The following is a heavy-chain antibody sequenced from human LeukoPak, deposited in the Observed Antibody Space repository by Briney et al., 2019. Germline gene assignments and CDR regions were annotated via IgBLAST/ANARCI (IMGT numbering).Heavy chain of an antibody. CDR1: GGSISSYY. CDR3: ARGEPVKNAFDI. D-gene: IGHD1-26*01. CDR2: IYYSGST. Sequence: SETLSLTCTVSGGSISSYYWSWIRQPPGKGLEWIGYIYYSGSTNYNPSLKSRVTISVDTSKSQFSLKLSSVTAADTAVYYCARGEPVKNAFDIWGQGTMVTVSS. J-gene: IGHJ3*02. V-gene: IGHV4-59*01.